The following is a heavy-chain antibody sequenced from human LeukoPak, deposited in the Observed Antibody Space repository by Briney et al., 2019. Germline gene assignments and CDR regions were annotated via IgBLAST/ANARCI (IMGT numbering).Heavy chain of an antibody. Sequence: VKVSCKASGGTFSSYAISWVRQAPGQGLEWMGGIIPIFGTANYAQKFQGRVTIAADESTSTAYMELSSLRSEDTAVYYCAVENGYSSGWGSFDYWGQGTLVTVSS. J-gene: IGHJ4*02. CDR1: GGTFSSYA. D-gene: IGHD6-19*01. CDR3: AVENGYSSGWGSFDY. CDR2: IIPIFGTA. V-gene: IGHV1-69*13.